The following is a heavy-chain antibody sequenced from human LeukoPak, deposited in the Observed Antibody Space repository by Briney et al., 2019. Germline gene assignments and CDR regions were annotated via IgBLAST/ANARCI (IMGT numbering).Heavy chain of an antibody. CDR3: ARDAGMYYYDSSGYGKDAFDI. J-gene: IGHJ3*02. Sequence: PGGSLRLSCAASGFTVSSNYMSWVRQAPGKGLEWVSVIYSGGSTYYADSVKGRFTISRDNSKNTLYLQMNSLRAEDTAVYYCARDAGMYYYDSSGYGKDAFDIWGQGTMVTVSS. V-gene: IGHV3-66*01. D-gene: IGHD3-22*01. CDR2: IYSGGST. CDR1: GFTVSSNY.